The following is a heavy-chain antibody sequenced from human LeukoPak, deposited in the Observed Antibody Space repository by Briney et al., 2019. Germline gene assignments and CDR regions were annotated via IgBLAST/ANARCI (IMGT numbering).Heavy chain of an antibody. D-gene: IGHD3-10*01. Sequence: GGSLRLSCAASGFTFSKFAMSWVRQAPGKGLEWVSGISASGDSTYYADSVKGRITISRDNSKNTLYLQMNSLRAEDTAVYYCAKDGPVYYYASGSPDYWGQGTLVTVSS. CDR2: ISASGDST. CDR3: AKDGPVYYYASGSPDY. J-gene: IGHJ4*02. CDR1: GFTFSKFA. V-gene: IGHV3-23*01.